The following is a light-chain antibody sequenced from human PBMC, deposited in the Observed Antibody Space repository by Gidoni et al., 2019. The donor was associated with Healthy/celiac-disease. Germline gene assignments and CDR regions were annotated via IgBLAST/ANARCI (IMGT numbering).Light chain of an antibody. CDR2: QGS. CDR1: SSDIGCYNL. J-gene: IGLJ3*02. Sequence: QSALTQPASVSGSPGQSITISCTGTSSDIGCYNLVSWYQQHPGKAPKLMSYQGSERPSGLSNRFSDSKSGNTASLTISGLQAEDEADYYCCSYAGNSTWVFGGGTKLTVL. V-gene: IGLV2-23*01. CDR3: CSYAGNSTWV.